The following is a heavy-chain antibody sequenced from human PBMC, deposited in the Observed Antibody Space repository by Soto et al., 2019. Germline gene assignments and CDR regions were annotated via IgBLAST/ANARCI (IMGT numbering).Heavy chain of an antibody. CDR1: GGSISSGGYY. V-gene: IGHV4-31*03. CDR3: ASGERGGYPENFDY. D-gene: IGHD3-22*01. CDR2: IYYSGST. J-gene: IGHJ4*02. Sequence: SETLSLTCTVSGGSISSGGYYWSWIRQHPGKGLEWIGYIYYSGSTYYNPSLKSRVTISVDTSKNQFSLKLSSVTAADTAVYYCASGERGGYPENFDYWGQGTLVTVSS.